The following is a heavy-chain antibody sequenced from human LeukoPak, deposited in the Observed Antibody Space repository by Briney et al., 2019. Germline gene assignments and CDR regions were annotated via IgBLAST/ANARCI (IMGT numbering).Heavy chain of an antibody. D-gene: IGHD6-13*01. V-gene: IGHV1-18*01. Sequence: ASVKVSCKASGYTFTSYGISWVRQAPGQGLEWMGLISAYNGNTNYAQKLQGRVTMTTDTSTSTAYMELRSLRSDDTAVYYCAREYSSPYYYYGMDVWGQGTTVTVSS. J-gene: IGHJ6*02. CDR2: ISAYNGNT. CDR3: AREYSSPYYYYGMDV. CDR1: GYTFTSYG.